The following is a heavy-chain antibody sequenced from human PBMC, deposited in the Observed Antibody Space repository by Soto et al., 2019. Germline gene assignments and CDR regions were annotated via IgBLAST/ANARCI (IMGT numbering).Heavy chain of an antibody. Sequence: PLSVTCSDSGASIRSGGYSWSWLRQSPGKGLEWIGHIYYTGSTFYSPSLKSRLTISLDTSKNQFSLDLRSVTAADKAMYYCARIEMASIKWGRGTLVTVSS. CDR3: ARIEMASIK. V-gene: IGHV4-31*03. CDR1: GASIRSGGYS. J-gene: IGHJ4*02. CDR2: IYYTGST.